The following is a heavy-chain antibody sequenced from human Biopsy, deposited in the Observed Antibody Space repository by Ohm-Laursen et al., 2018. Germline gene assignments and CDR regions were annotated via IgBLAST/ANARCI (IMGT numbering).Heavy chain of an antibody. CDR1: GGSVSSNTNY. J-gene: IGHJ5*02. V-gene: IGHV4-39*01. CDR2: IFYSGII. CDR3: ARHPTGFWFDP. Sequence: GILSLTCTVSGGSVSSNTNYWAWIRQPPGKGLEWIGSIFYSGIIYYNPSLKSRVSISVDTSKNQFSLNLNSVTAADTAVYYCARHPTGFWFDPWGQGTLVIVSS.